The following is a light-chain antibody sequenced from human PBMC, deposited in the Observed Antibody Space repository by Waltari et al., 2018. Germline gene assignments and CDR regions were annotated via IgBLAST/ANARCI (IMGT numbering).Light chain of an antibody. CDR2: KAS. J-gene: IGKJ3*01. V-gene: IGKV1-5*03. Sequence: DIQITQSPSTLSASVGDRVTITCRASQRITTWLAWYQQKPGRAPKLLIYKASTLQSGVPSRFSASGSGTEFTLTISSLQPDDFATYYCQQYHSFSRFAFGPGTKVHLK. CDR1: QRITTW. CDR3: QQYHSFSRFA.